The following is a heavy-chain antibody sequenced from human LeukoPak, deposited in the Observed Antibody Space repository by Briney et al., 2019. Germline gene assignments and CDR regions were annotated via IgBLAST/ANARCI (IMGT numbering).Heavy chain of an antibody. CDR1: GFTFSSYG. CDR2: ISYDGSNK. J-gene: IGHJ4*02. D-gene: IGHD4-17*01. Sequence: GGSLRLSCAASGFTFSSYGMHWVRQAPGKGLEWVAIISYDGSNKYYADSVKGRFTISRDNAKNSLYLQMNSLRAEDTAVYYCARDGGDYALVSHREYYFDYWDQGTLVTVSS. V-gene: IGHV3-30*03. CDR3: ARDGGDYALVSHREYYFDY.